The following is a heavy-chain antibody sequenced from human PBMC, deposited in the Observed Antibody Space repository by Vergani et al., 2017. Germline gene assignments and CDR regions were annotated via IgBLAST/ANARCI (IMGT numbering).Heavy chain of an antibody. CDR2: IIPIFGTA. J-gene: IGHJ3*02. V-gene: IGHV1-69*06. CDR1: GGTFSSYA. Sequence: QVQLVQSGAEVKKPGSSVKVSCKASGGTFSSYAISWVRQAPGQGLEWMGGIIPIFGTANYAQKFQGRVTITADKSTSTAYMELSSLRSEDTAVYYCARDISGSYYDSRSLYVGTEPDAFDIWGQGTMVTVSS. CDR3: ARDISGSYYDSRSLYVGTEPDAFDI. D-gene: IGHD1-26*01.